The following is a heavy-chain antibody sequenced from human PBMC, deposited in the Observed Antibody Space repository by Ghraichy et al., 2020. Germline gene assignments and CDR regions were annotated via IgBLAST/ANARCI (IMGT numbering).Heavy chain of an antibody. D-gene: IGHD3-3*01. CDR3: ARSAPLPDFWSGCFWFDP. J-gene: IGHJ5*02. CDR1: GGSISSSSYY. Sequence: SETLSLTCTVSGGSISSSSYYWGWIRQPPGKGLEWIGSIYYSGSTYYNPSLKSRVTISVDTSKNQFSLKLSSVTAADTAVYYCARSAPLPDFWSGCFWFDPWGQGTLVTVSS. CDR2: IYYSGST. V-gene: IGHV4-39*07.